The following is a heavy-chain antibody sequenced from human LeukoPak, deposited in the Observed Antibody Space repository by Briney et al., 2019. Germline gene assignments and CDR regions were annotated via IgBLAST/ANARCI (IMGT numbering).Heavy chain of an antibody. CDR3: ARHPVIPGKGGDY. CDR1: GFTVSSNY. D-gene: IGHD3-16*02. Sequence: GGSLRLSCAASGFTVSSNYMSWVRQAPGEGLEWGSGIYSGVNTYYADSVKGRFTISIDNSKNTLYLQMNSPRPADTAVYYCARHPVIPGKGGDYWGQGTLVTVSS. J-gene: IGHJ4*02. CDR2: IYSGVNT. V-gene: IGHV3-66*04.